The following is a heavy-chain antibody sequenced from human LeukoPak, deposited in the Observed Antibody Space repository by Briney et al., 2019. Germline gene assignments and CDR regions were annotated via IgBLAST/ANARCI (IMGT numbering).Heavy chain of an antibody. V-gene: IGHV1-69*01. J-gene: IGHJ4*02. CDR2: VIPIFHTS. CDR1: GGDFSNYA. Sequence: ASVKVSCKASGGDFSNYAFSWVRQAPGQGLEWMGGVIPIFHTSYYSQKFQGRVTITADESTSTVYMDLSSLRSEDTALCYCAKMSGSYFVRIDYWGQGTLVTVSS. D-gene: IGHD3-10*01. CDR3: AKMSGSYFVRIDY.